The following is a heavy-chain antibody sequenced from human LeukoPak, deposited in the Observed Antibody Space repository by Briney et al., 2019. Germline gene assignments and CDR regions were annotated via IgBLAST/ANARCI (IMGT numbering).Heavy chain of an antibody. CDR3: ARVKWGVYYDSGGYTDY. CDR2: INPNSGGT. Sequence: ASVKVSCKASGYTFTGYYMHWVRQAPGQGLEWMGWINPNSGGTNYAQKFQGRVTMTRDTSISTAYMELSRLRSDDTAVYYCARVKWGVYYDSGGYTDYWGQGTLVTVSS. D-gene: IGHD3-22*01. J-gene: IGHJ4*02. CDR1: GYTFTGYY. V-gene: IGHV1-2*02.